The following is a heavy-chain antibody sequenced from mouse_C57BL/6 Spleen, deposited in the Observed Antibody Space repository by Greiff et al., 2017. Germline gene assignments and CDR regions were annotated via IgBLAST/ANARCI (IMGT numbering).Heavy chain of an antibody. Sequence: EVQLQESGAELVRPGASVKLSCTASGFNIKDDYMHWVKQRPEQGLEWIGWIDPENGDTEYASKFQGKATITADTSSNTAYLQLSSLTSEDTAVYYCTTSGDYYGSSYWGQGTTLTVSS. V-gene: IGHV14-4*01. J-gene: IGHJ2*01. CDR2: IDPENGDT. CDR3: TTSGDYYGSSY. D-gene: IGHD1-1*01. CDR1: GFNIKDDY.